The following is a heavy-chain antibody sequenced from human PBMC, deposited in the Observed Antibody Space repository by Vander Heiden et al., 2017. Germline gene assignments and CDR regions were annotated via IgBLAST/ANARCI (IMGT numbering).Heavy chain of an antibody. J-gene: IGHJ4*02. D-gene: IGHD1-1*01. V-gene: IGHV3-23*01. CDR3: AANWPLKYFDY. Sequence: EVQMLESGGDLVQPGGSLRLSCAASGFTFSSYAVTWVRQAPGKGLEWVSTFGTGRDIYFADSVKGRFAISRDNAKNTLYIKMNSVRVEDTAVYYFAANWPLKYFDYRCQGTMVTVYS. CDR2: FGTGRDI. CDR1: GFTFSSYA.